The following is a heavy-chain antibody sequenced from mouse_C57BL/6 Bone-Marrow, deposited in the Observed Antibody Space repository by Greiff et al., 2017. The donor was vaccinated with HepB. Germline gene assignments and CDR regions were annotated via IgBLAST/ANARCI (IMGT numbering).Heavy chain of an antibody. J-gene: IGHJ4*01. CDR2: IYPGDGDT. V-gene: IGHV1-82*01. CDR3: ARFRAYYSNRYYAMDY. Sequence: QVQLQRSGPELVKPGASVKISCKASGYAFSSSWMNWVKQRPGKGLEWIGRIYPGDGDTNYNGKFKGKATLTADKSSSTAYMQLSSLTSEDSAVYFCARFRAYYSNRYYAMDYWGQGTSVTVSS. D-gene: IGHD2-5*01. CDR1: GYAFSSSW.